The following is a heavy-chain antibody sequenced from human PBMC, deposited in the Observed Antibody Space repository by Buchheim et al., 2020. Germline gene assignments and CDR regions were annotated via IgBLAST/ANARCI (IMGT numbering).Heavy chain of an antibody. J-gene: IGHJ5*02. CDR2: IYYSGST. D-gene: IGHD2-15*01. CDR3: ARAIGGGNWFDP. Sequence: QVQLQESGPGLVEPSGTLSLTCAVSGDSISGSYWSWIRQPPGQGLEWIGYIYYSGSTNYNPSLKSRVTISVDTSKNQFSLNLRYVTAADAAVYYCARAIGGGNWFDPWGQGTL. V-gene: IGHV4-59*01. CDR1: GDSISGSY.